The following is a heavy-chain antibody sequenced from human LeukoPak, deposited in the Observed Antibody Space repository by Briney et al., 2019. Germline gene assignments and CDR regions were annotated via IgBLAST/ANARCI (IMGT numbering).Heavy chain of an antibody. D-gene: IGHD1-26*01. J-gene: IGHJ4*02. CDR3: AKVGDVGPFDY. V-gene: IGHV3-64*01. CDR1: GYTLSELS. CDR2: MSSIGGTT. Sequence: ASVKVSCKVSGYTLSELSMHWVRQAPGKGVEYVSAMSSIGGTTDYANSVKGRFTISRDNSKNTLYLQMGSLRAEDMAVYYCAKVGDVGPFDYWGQGTLVTISS.